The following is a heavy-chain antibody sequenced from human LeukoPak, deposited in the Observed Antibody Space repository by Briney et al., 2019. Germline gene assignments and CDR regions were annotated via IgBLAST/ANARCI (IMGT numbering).Heavy chain of an antibody. CDR2: IYSGGST. CDR3: ARDSNYDY. J-gene: IGHJ4*02. D-gene: IGHD6-13*01. V-gene: IGHV3-66*02. Sequence: TGGSLRLSCAASGFTVSSTYMSWVRQAPGKGLEWVSVIYSGGSTYYADSVKGRFTISRDNSKNTLYLQMNSLRAEDTAVYYCARDSNYDYWGQGTLVTVSS. CDR1: GFTVSSTY.